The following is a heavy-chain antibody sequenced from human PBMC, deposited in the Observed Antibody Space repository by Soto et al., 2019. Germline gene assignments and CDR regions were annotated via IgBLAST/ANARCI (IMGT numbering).Heavy chain of an antibody. CDR2: INHSGST. J-gene: IGHJ4*02. Sequence: PSETLSLTCAVSGGSVSATNWWSWIRQPPGKGLEWIGEINHSGSTNYNPSLKSRVTISVDTSKNQFSLKLSSVTAADTAVYYCARGRRSPKPGFDYWGQGTLVTVSS. CDR1: GGSVSATNW. CDR3: ARGRRSPKPGFDY. V-gene: IGHV4-4*02. D-gene: IGHD2-2*01.